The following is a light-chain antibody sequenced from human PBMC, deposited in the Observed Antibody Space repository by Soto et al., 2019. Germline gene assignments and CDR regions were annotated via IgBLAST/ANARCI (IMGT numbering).Light chain of an antibody. J-gene: IGLJ2*01. Sequence: QSVLTQPASVSGSPGQSITISCTGTSNDVGGYNFVSWYQQLPGKAPKLIIYEVTNRPSGISDRFSGSKSGNTASLTISGLQAEDEADYYCSSYTRSRGVFGGGTKVTVL. V-gene: IGLV2-14*01. CDR2: EVT. CDR3: SSYTRSRGV. CDR1: SNDVGGYNF.